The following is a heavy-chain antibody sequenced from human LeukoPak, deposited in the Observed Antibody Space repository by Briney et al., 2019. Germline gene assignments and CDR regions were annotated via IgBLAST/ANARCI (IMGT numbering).Heavy chain of an antibody. J-gene: IGHJ4*02. V-gene: IGHV4-31*03. Sequence: SETLSLTCTVSGGSISSGGYYWSWIRHHPGKGLEWIGYIYYSGSTYYNPSLKSRATISVDASKNQSSLKLSSVTAADTAVYYCARDILGYFDYWGQGTLVTVSS. CDR1: GGSISSGGYY. D-gene: IGHD1-26*01. CDR2: IYYSGST. CDR3: ARDILGYFDY.